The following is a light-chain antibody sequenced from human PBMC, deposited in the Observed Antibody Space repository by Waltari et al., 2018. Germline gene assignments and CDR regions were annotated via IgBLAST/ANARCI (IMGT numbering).Light chain of an antibody. Sequence: QSALTQPASVSGSPGQSITISCTGTSSDVGGYNYVSWYQQHPGKAPKLIIYDVSKRPSGVSNRFSGSKSCNTASLTISGLQAEDEADFYCSSYTSSSTLLFGGGTKLTVL. CDR1: SSDVGGYNY. CDR3: SSYTSSSTLL. J-gene: IGLJ3*02. CDR2: DVS. V-gene: IGLV2-14*01.